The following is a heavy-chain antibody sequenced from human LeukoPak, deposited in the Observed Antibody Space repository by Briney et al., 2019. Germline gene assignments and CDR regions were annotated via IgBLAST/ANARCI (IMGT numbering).Heavy chain of an antibody. CDR1: GYTFTSYY. CDR3: ARRGFYDGMTEDFDY. CDR2: INPGGGST. D-gene: IGHD3-16*01. V-gene: IGHV1-46*01. J-gene: IGHJ4*02. Sequence: ASVKVSCKASGYTFTSYYMHWVRQAPGQGLEWMGIINPGGGSTGYAQKLQGRVTMTTDTSTSTAYMELRSLRSEDTAVYYCARRGFYDGMTEDFDYWGQGTLVTVSS.